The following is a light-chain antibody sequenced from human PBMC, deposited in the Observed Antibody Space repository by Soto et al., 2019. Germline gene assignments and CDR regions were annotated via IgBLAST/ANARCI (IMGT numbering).Light chain of an antibody. CDR2: GNN. CDR1: NSNIGAGSH. V-gene: IGLV1-40*01. Sequence: SVLTQPPSVSGAPGQGVTISCTGSNSNIGAGSHVHWYQHFPGAAPRLLIYGNNNRPSGVPARFSASKSDTSASLAITGLQADDEADYYCQSFDNSLTHPVFGGGTKVTVL. J-gene: IGLJ3*02. CDR3: QSFDNSLTHPV.